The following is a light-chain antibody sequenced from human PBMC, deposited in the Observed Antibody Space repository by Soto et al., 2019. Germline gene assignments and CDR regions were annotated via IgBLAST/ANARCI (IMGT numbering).Light chain of an antibody. Sequence: DIQLTQSPSVLSASGGDTVTITCRASQALSNYLAWYQQKPGKAPDLLIYSASTLQSGVPSRFSGSGSETEFSLTIRALQPEDFATYYCQQLSRYPLTFGGGTKV. V-gene: IGKV1-9*01. CDR1: QALSNY. CDR2: SAS. J-gene: IGKJ4*01. CDR3: QQLSRYPLT.